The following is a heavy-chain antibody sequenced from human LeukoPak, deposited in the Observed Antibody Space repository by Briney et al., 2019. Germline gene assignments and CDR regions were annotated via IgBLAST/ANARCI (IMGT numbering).Heavy chain of an antibody. Sequence: GGSLRLSCAASGFTFSSYSMNWVRQAPGKGLEWVSSISSSSSYIYYADSVKGRFTISRDNSKNTLYLQMNSLRAEDTAVYYCAKDVNWYSSGWDPIDYWGQGTLVTVSS. D-gene: IGHD6-19*01. J-gene: IGHJ4*02. CDR3: AKDVNWYSSGWDPIDY. CDR2: ISSSSSYI. CDR1: GFTFSSYS. V-gene: IGHV3-21*04.